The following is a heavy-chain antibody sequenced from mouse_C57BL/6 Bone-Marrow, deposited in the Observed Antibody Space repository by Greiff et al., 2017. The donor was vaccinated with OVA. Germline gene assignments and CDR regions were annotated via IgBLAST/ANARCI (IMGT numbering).Heavy chain of an antibody. D-gene: IGHD2-5*01. CDR3: ARDSNYWYFDV. Sequence: VQLQQPGAELVRPGSSVKLSCKASGYTFTSYWMDWVKQRPGQGLEWIGNIYPSDSETHYNQKFKDKATLTVDKSSSTAYMQLSSLTSEDSAVYYGARDSNYWYFDVWGTGTTVTVSS. V-gene: IGHV1-61*01. J-gene: IGHJ1*03. CDR2: IYPSDSET. CDR1: GYTFTSYW.